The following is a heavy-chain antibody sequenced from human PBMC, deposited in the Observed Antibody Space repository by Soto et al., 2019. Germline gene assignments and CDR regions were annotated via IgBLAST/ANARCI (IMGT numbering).Heavy chain of an antibody. CDR1: GFTFSSYA. Sequence: GGSLRLSCVASGFTFSSYAMSWVRQAPGKGLEWVSSISGSADGTYYADSVKGRFTISRDNSKNALYLQMNSLRAEDTAVYYCAPLSYLDRDLDYWGRGTLVTVSS. CDR2: ISGSADGT. D-gene: IGHD3-9*01. J-gene: IGHJ4*02. V-gene: IGHV3-23*01. CDR3: APLSYLDRDLDY.